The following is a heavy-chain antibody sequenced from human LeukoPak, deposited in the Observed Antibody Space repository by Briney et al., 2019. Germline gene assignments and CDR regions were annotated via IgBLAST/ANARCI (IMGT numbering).Heavy chain of an antibody. V-gene: IGHV3-21*01. CDR3: ERNRYGAYGFDY. CDR2: ISSSSSYI. Sequence: GGSLRLSCAASGFTFSSYSMNWVRRAPGKGREWVSSISSSSSYIYYADSVKGRFTISRDNAENSLYLQMNSLRAEDTAVYYCERNRYGAYGFDYWGQGTLVTVSS. CDR1: GFTFSSYS. D-gene: IGHD4-17*01. J-gene: IGHJ4*02.